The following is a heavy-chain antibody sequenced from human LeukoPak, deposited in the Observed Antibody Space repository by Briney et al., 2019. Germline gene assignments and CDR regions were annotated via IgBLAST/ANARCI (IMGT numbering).Heavy chain of an antibody. Sequence: ASVKVSCKASGGTFSSYAISWVRQAPGQGLEWMGWMNPNSGNTGYAQKFQGRVTMTRNTSISTAYMELSSLRSEDTAVYYCARAGRYFDWLLSPVDFDYWGQGTLVTVSS. CDR1: GGTFSSYA. J-gene: IGHJ4*02. CDR3: ARAGRYFDWLLSPVDFDY. CDR2: MNPNSGNT. D-gene: IGHD3-9*01. V-gene: IGHV1-8*02.